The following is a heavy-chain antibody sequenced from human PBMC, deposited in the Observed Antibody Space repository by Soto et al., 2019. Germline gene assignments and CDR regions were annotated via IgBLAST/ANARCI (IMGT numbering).Heavy chain of an antibody. J-gene: IGHJ4*02. Sequence: PGGSLRLSCAASGFTFSSYAMSWVRQAPGKGLEWVSAISGSGGSTYYADSVKGRFTISRDNSKNTLYLQMNSLRAEDTAVYYCAKDVDYGDYTIYYFDYWGQGTLVTVSS. CDR1: GFTFSSYA. CDR3: AKDVDYGDYTIYYFDY. V-gene: IGHV3-23*01. D-gene: IGHD4-17*01. CDR2: ISGSGGST.